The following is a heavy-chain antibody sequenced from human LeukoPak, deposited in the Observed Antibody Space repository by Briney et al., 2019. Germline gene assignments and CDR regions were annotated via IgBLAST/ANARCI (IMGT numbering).Heavy chain of an antibody. D-gene: IGHD3-22*01. CDR3: ARAPSEIGGYYPEYFRH. CDR2: IKSDGST. CDR1: GFTFSSYW. Sequence: GGSLRLSCAASGFTFSSYWMHWVRQAPGKGLVWVSRIKSDGSTNYADSVKGRITISRDNAKNTVSLQMNSLRAEDTGVYYCARAPSEIGGYYPEYFRHWGQGTLVTVSS. J-gene: IGHJ1*01. V-gene: IGHV3-74*01.